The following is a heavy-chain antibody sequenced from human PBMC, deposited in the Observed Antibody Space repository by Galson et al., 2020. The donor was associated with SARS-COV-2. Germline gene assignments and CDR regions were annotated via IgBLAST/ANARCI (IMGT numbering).Heavy chain of an antibody. Sequence: NSGGSLRLSCVASGFTFSDYAMSWIRQAPGKGLEWVSYINSSGSTIYYADSVKGRFTISRDNGKNSLYLQMNSLRAEDTAVYDCARSTSPNNQIHYYYYYYYMDVWGKGTTVTVSS. CDR1: GFTFSDYA. D-gene: IGHD2-2*01. V-gene: IGHV3-11*01. J-gene: IGHJ6*03. CDR3: ARSTSPNNQIHYYYYYYYMDV. CDR2: INSSGSTI.